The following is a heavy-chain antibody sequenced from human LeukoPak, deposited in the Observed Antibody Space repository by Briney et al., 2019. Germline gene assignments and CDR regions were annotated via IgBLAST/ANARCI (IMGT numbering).Heavy chain of an antibody. Sequence: SETLSLTCAVYGGSFSGYYWSWIRQPPGKGLEWIGEINHSGSTNYNPSLKSRVTISVDTSKNQFSLKLSSVTAGDTAVYYCASGRITMVRGYFDYWGQGTLVTVSS. CDR3: ASGRITMVRGYFDY. J-gene: IGHJ4*02. V-gene: IGHV4-34*01. D-gene: IGHD3-10*01. CDR1: GGSFSGYY. CDR2: INHSGST.